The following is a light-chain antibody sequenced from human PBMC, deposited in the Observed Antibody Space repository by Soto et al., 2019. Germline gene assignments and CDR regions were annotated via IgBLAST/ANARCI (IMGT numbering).Light chain of an antibody. CDR1: QSLLQSRGKTA. CDR2: EVS. J-gene: IGKJ1*01. V-gene: IGKV2D-29*01. Sequence: EIVLTQTPLSLSVIPGQPASISCKSSQSLLQSRGKTAFNWYLQRPGQPPQLLIFEVSNRFSGVPDRFSGSGSVTDFTLHISRVEAEDVGVYYCLQSVQLPRTFGQGTKVEFK. CDR3: LQSVQLPRT.